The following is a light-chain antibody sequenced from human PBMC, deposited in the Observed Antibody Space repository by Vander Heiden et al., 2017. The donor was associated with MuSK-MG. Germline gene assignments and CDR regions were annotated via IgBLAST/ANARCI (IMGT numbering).Light chain of an antibody. Sequence: DIVMTQSPDSLAVSLGERATINCKSSQSVLYSSNNKNYLAWYQQKPGQPPKLLIYWASTRESGVPDRFSGSGSGTVFTLTISSLKAEDVAVYYCQQYYSTPWTFGQGTKVEIK. CDR1: QSVLYSSNNKNY. V-gene: IGKV4-1*01. CDR3: QQYYSTPWT. CDR2: WAS. J-gene: IGKJ1*01.